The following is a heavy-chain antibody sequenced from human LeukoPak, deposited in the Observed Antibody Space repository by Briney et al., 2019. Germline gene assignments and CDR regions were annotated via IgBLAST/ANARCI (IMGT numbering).Heavy chain of an antibody. CDR1: GFTFSSYA. CDR2: ISYDGSNK. J-gene: IGHJ3*02. Sequence: VQPGRSLRLSCAASGFTFSSYAMHWVRQAPGKGLEWVAVISYDGSNKYYADSVKGRFTISRDNAKNSLYLQMNSLRAEDTAVYYCARDTDDFQGLDIWGQGTRVTVSS. D-gene: IGHD3-3*01. CDR3: ARDTDDFQGLDI. V-gene: IGHV3-30*04.